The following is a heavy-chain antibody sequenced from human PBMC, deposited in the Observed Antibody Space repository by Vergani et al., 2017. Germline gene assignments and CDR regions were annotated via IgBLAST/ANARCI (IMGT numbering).Heavy chain of an antibody. J-gene: IGHJ4*02. Sequence: QVQLVESGGGVVQPGRSLRLSCAASGFTFSSYGMHWVRQATGKGLEWVAVIWYDGSNKYYADSVKGRFTISRDNSKNTLYLQMNSLRAEDTAVYYCAKSPRVYPLYYFDYWGQGTLVTVSS. CDR1: GFTFSSYG. D-gene: IGHD5/OR15-5a*01. V-gene: IGHV3-33*06. CDR2: IWYDGSNK. CDR3: AKSPRVYPLYYFDY.